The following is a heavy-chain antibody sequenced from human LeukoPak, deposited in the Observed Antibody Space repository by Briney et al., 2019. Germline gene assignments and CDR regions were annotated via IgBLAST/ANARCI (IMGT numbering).Heavy chain of an antibody. J-gene: IGHJ5*02. CDR1: GFAFSSYW. Sequence: PGGSLRLSCAASGFAFSSYWMHWVRQAPGKGLVWVSRIHSDGNSTTYADSVKGRFTISRDNAKNSLYLQMKSLRAEDTAVYYCARGKTSQNIVTRKTYNWFDPWGQGTLVTVSS. D-gene: IGHD2/OR15-2a*01. V-gene: IGHV3-74*01. CDR3: ARGKTSQNIVTRKTYNWFDP. CDR2: IHSDGNST.